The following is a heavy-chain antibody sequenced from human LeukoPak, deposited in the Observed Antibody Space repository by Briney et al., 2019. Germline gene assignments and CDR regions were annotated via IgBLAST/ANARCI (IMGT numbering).Heavy chain of an antibody. D-gene: IGHD5-24*01. Sequence: SETLSLTCTVSGGSISSYYWSWIRQPPGKGLEWIGYIYTSVSTNYNPSLKSRVTISVDTSKNQVSLKVSSVTAADTAVYYCARAPTKIYYYMDVWGKGTTVTVSS. CDR1: GGSISSYY. V-gene: IGHV4-4*09. CDR3: ARAPTKIYYYMDV. CDR2: IYTSVST. J-gene: IGHJ6*03.